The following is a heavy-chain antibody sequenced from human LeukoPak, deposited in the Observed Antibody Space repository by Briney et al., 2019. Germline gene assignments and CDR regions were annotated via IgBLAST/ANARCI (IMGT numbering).Heavy chain of an antibody. CDR1: GFTVSSDY. D-gene: IGHD6-13*01. V-gene: IGHV3-66*02. Sequence: GGSLRLSCAASGFTVSSDYMSWARQAPGKGLEWVSVIYSGGSTYYADSVKGRFTISRDNSKNTLYLQMNSLRAEDTAVYYCARDRPYYSSSWWDDYWGQGTLVTVSS. CDR3: ARDRPYYSSSWWDDY. CDR2: IYSGGST. J-gene: IGHJ4*02.